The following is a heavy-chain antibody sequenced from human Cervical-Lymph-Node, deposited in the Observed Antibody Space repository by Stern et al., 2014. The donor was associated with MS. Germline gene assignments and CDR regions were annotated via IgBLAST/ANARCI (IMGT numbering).Heavy chain of an antibody. CDR1: GFTFSRSW. D-gene: IGHD5-18*01. CDR3: ARDHSFALDY. CDR2: IKEDGSEK. Sequence: EVQLVESGGGLVQPGGSLRLSCAASGFTFSRSWMSWVRQAPGKGPEWVANIKEDGSEKYYVDSVKGRFTISRDNAKNSLYLQMNSLTAEDTAVYYCARDHSFALDYWGQGSLVIVSS. J-gene: IGHJ4*02. V-gene: IGHV3-7*01.